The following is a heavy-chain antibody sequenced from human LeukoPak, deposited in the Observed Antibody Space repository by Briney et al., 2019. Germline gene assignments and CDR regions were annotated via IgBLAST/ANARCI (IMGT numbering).Heavy chain of an antibody. Sequence: GGSLRLSCAASGFTFSSYEMNWVRQAPGKGLEWVSYISSSGSTIYYADSVKGRFTISRDNSKNTLYLQMNSLRAEDTAVYYCAKPPIDYDYRTNRRAYYFDYWGQGTLVTVSS. CDR1: GFTFSSYE. D-gene: IGHD5-12*01. J-gene: IGHJ4*02. CDR2: ISSSGSTI. CDR3: AKPPIDYDYRTNRRAYYFDY. V-gene: IGHV3-48*03.